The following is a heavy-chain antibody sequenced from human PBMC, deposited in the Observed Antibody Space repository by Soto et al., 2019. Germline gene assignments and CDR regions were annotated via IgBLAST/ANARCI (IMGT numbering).Heavy chain of an antibody. CDR1: GGSFSGYY. V-gene: IGHV4-34*01. Sequence: PSETLSLTCAVYGGSFSGYYWSWIRQPPGKGLEWIGEINHSGSTNYNPSLKSRVTISVDTSKNQFSLKLSSVTAADTAVYYCARGHINYYDSSGYSGHGHYWGQGTLVTVS. CDR3: ARGHINYYDSSGYSGHGHY. CDR2: INHSGST. D-gene: IGHD3-22*01. J-gene: IGHJ4*02.